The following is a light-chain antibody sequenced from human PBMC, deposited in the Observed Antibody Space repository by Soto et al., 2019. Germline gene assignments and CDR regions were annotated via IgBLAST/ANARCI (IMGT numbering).Light chain of an antibody. Sequence: EMVLTQSPGTLSLSPGERATLSCRASQSVSSSYLAWYQQKPGQAPRLLIYGASSRATGIPDRFGGSGSGTDFTLTISRLEPEDFAVYYCQRYGSSPPSSTFGQGTRLEIK. CDR3: QRYGSSPPSST. J-gene: IGKJ5*01. CDR2: GAS. V-gene: IGKV3-20*01. CDR1: QSVSSSY.